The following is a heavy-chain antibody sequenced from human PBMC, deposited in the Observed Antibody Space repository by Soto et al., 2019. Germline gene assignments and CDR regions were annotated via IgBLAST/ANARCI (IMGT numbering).Heavy chain of an antibody. V-gene: IGHV1-69*02. CDR3: ARLSMADFWSGYYRGWFDP. D-gene: IGHD3-3*01. CDR2: IIPILGIA. Sequence: SVKVSCKASGGTFSSYTISWVRQAPGQGLEWMGRIIPILGIANYAQKFQGRVTITADKSTSTAYMELSSLRSEDTAVYYCARLSMADFWSGYYRGWFDPWGQGTLVTVSS. J-gene: IGHJ5*02. CDR1: GGTFSSYT.